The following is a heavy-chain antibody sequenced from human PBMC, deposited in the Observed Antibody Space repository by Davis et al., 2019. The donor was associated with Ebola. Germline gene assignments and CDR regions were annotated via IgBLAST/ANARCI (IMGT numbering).Heavy chain of an antibody. CDR1: GYTLTDLS. CDR2: FDPEDGET. V-gene: IGHV1-24*01. D-gene: IGHD4-17*01. J-gene: IGHJ6*02. CDR3: AIDFFAVTTGYYYGMDV. Sequence: ASVKVSCKVSGYTLTDLSMHWVRQAPGKGLEWMGGFDPEDGETIYAQKFQGRVTMTEDTSTDTAYMELSSLRSEDTAVYYCAIDFFAVTTGYYYGMDVWGQGTTVTVSS.